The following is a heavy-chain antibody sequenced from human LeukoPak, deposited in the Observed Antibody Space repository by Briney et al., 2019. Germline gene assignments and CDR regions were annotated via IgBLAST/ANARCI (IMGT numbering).Heavy chain of an antibody. V-gene: IGHV1-46*01. CDR2: INPSGGST. CDR3: ARAGITMVRGVLGGRTNWFDP. J-gene: IGHJ5*02. D-gene: IGHD3-10*01. Sequence: WASVKVSCKASGYTFTSYYMHWVRQAPGQGLEWMGIINPSGGSTSYAQKFQGRVTMTRDTSTSTVYMELSSLRSEDTAVYYCARAGITMVRGVLGGRTNWFDPWGQGTLVSVSS. CDR1: GYTFTSYY.